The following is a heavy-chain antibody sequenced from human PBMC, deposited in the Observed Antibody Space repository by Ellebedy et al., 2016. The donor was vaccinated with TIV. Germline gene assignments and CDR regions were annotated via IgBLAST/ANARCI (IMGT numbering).Heavy chain of an antibody. CDR2: IYHSGTT. CDR1: GGSIRSSNW. J-gene: IGHJ2*01. Sequence: MPSETLSLTCAVSGGSIRSSNWWSWVRPPPGKGLEWIGEIYHSGTTNYNPSLKSRVTISVDKSKSQFFLKLSSVTAADTAVYFCARCPYVDTSMVPDLWGRGTLVTVSS. CDR3: ARCPYVDTSMVPDL. V-gene: IGHV4-4*02. D-gene: IGHD2-8*01.